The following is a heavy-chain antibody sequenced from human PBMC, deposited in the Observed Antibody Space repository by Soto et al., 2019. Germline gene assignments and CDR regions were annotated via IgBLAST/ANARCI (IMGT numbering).Heavy chain of an antibody. V-gene: IGHV3-21*01. CDR3: ARDRVVVVPAASMDV. CDR1: GFTFSSYS. D-gene: IGHD2-2*01. CDR2: ISSSSSYI. J-gene: IGHJ6*03. Sequence: EVQLVESGGGLVKPGGSLRLSCAASGFTFSSYSMNWVRQAPGKGLEWVSSISSSSSYIYYADSVKGRFTISRDNAKNSLYLQMNSLRAEDTAVYYCARDRVVVVPAASMDVWGKGTTVTVSS.